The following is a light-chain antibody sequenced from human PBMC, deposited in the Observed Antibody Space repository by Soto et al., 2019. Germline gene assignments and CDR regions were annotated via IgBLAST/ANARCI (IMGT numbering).Light chain of an antibody. CDR1: QNISNY. V-gene: IGKV1-39*01. CDR2: AAS. CDR3: QQSYSTPPT. J-gene: IGKJ4*01. Sequence: DMQMTQSPSSLSASVGDRVSITCRSSQNISNYLHWYQQRPGKAPKLLIYAASSLQSGVPSRFSGSGSGTDFTLTISSLQPEDFATYYCQQSYSTPPTFGGGTRWIS.